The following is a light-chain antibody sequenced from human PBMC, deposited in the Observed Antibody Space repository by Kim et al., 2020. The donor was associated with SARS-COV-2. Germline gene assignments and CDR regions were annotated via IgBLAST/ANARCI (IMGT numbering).Light chain of an antibody. J-gene: IGKJ4*01. CDR1: KSIIVY. Sequence: PGESATLSWRASKSIIVYVGKYQHKPAQAPRLLIYDASNRATSIPERISGSGAGTDYTITISSLEPQDFAIYYCQQRNNWPPAVTFGGGTKVDIK. V-gene: IGKV3-11*01. CDR2: DAS. CDR3: QQRNNWPPAVT.